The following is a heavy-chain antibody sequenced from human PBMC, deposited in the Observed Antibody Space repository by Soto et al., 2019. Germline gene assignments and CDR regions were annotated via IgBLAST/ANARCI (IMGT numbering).Heavy chain of an antibody. D-gene: IGHD6-13*01. CDR2: IYWNDDK. CDR3: AHRPRYSSSRYLNWFDP. Sequence: PALGNATRSLRVDCTFSGFSLSKSGVGVGWIRQPPGKALEWLALIYWNDDKRYSPSLKSRLTITKDTSKNQVVLTMTNMDPVDTATYYCAHRPRYSSSRYLNWFDPWGQGTLVSVSS. CDR1: GFSLSKSGVG. J-gene: IGHJ5*02. V-gene: IGHV2-5*01.